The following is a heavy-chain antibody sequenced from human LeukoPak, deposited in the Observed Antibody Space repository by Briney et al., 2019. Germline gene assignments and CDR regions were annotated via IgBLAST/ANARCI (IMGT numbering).Heavy chain of an antibody. CDR3: ASHSSSWYYRRVYFDY. J-gene: IGHJ4*02. CDR2: ISSSSSYI. Sequence: GGSLRLSCAASGFTFSSYSMNWVRQAPGKGLEWVSSISSSSSYIYYADSVKGRFTISRDNAKNSLYLQMNSLRAEDTAVYYCASHSSSWYYRRVYFDYWGQGTLVTVSS. D-gene: IGHD6-13*01. V-gene: IGHV3-21*01. CDR1: GFTFSSYS.